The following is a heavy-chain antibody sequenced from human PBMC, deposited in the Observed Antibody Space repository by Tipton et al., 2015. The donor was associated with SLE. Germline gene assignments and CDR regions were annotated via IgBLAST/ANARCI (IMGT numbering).Heavy chain of an antibody. D-gene: IGHD1-26*01. CDR2: IYYSGST. CDR1: GGSISSYY. J-gene: IGHJ3*02. CDR3: ARQVGAKAFDI. V-gene: IGHV4-59*08. Sequence: TLSLTCTVSGGSISSYYWSWIRQPPGKGLEWIGYIYYSGSTNYNPSLKSRVTMSVDTSKNQFSLKLSSVTAADTAVYYCARQVGAKAFDIWGQGTMVTVSS.